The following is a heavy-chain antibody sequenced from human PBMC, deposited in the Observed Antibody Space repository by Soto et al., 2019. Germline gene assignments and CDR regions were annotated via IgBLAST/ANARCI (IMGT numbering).Heavy chain of an antibody. V-gene: IGHV3-30*18. D-gene: IGHD3-10*01. Sequence: GGSLRLSNAASGFTFSSYGMHWVRQAPGKGLEWVAVISYDGSNKYYADSVKGRFTISRDNSKNTLYLQMNSLRAEDTAVYYCAKDISLVRGVNDAFDIWGQGTMVTVSS. CDR1: GFTFSSYG. CDR2: ISYDGSNK. J-gene: IGHJ3*02. CDR3: AKDISLVRGVNDAFDI.